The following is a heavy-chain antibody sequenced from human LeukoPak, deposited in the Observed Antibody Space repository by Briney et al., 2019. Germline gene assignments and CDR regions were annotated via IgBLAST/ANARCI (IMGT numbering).Heavy chain of an antibody. CDR1: DGSMRSYY. Sequence: SETLSLTCSVSDGSMRSYYWSWIRQPPGKGLEWIGKIFYSGNTNYNPSLKSRVTISVDTSKNQFSLKLRAVTAADTAVYYCARWGGGVAVRSVPVGDYWGQGIPVTVSS. J-gene: IGHJ4*02. CDR3: ARWGGGVAVRSVPVGDY. CDR2: IFYSGNT. D-gene: IGHD3-16*01. V-gene: IGHV4-59*01.